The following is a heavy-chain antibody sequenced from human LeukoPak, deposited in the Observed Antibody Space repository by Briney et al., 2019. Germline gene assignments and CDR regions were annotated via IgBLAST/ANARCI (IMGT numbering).Heavy chain of an antibody. CDR2: INRDGRT. CDR3: ARLVPEKFFEWDPEGYFDY. V-gene: IGHV4-34*01. Sequence: SETLSLTRAVSGEPFSGYYWTWIRQSPGKGLEWIGQINRDGRTKYKPSLKSRVTLSIDTSKNHFSLNLTLVTAADTAVYYCARLVPEKFFEWDPEGYFDYWGQGTLVTVSS. D-gene: IGHD3-3*01. J-gene: IGHJ4*02. CDR1: GEPFSGYY.